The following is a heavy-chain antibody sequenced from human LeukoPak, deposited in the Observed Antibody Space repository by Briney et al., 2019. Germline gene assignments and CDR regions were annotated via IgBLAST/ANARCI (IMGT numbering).Heavy chain of an antibody. Sequence: PGGSLRLSCAASGFTFSSYGMHCVRRSPGRGVEWVSLISGNGGSIVYADSVRGRFTISRDNSKNTPYLQMNSLRAEDTALYYCARYWDPRVRTFDIWGQGTVVTVSS. CDR3: ARYWDPRVRTFDI. J-gene: IGHJ3*02. V-gene: IGHV3-23*01. CDR1: GFTFSSYG. D-gene: IGHD2-15*01. CDR2: ISGNGGSI.